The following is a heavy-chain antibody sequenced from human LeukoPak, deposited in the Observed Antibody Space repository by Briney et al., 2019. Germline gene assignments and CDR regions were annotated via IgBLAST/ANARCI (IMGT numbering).Heavy chain of an antibody. CDR3: ASIVDTAMESFDY. CDR1: GYTFTGFY. CDR2: INPNSGGT. J-gene: IGHJ4*02. D-gene: IGHD5-18*01. V-gene: IGHV1-2*02. Sequence: GASVKVSCKASGYTFTGFYMHWVRQAPGQGLEWMGWINPNSGGTNYAQKFQGRVTMTRDTSISTAYMELSRLRSDDTTVYYCASIVDTAMESFDYWGQGTLVTVSS.